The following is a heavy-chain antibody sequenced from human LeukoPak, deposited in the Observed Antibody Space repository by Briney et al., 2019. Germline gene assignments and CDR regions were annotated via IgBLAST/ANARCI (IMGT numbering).Heavy chain of an antibody. Sequence: GGSLRLSCATSGFTFIDYAMSWVRQAPGKGLQWVSAISGRGGSTYYADSVKGRFTISRDNSKNTLYLQMNSLRAEDTAVYYCAKEGTDYYDSSELDYWGQGTLVTVSS. CDR1: GFTFIDYA. CDR3: AKEGTDYYDSSELDY. J-gene: IGHJ4*02. D-gene: IGHD3-22*01. CDR2: ISGRGGST. V-gene: IGHV3-23*01.